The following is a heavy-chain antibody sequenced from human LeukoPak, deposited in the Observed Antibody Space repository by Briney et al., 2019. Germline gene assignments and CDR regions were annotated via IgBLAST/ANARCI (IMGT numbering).Heavy chain of an antibody. Sequence: GGSLRLSCAASEFTFSDYAMSWVRQAPGKGLEWVSVISGGGDNTFYADSVKGRFTISRDNSKNTLYLQMYSLSAEDTAVYYCAREGNYMDVWGKGTTVTVSS. CDR2: ISGGGDNT. CDR3: AREGNYMDV. CDR1: EFTFSDYA. V-gene: IGHV3-23*01. D-gene: IGHD2/OR15-2a*01. J-gene: IGHJ6*03.